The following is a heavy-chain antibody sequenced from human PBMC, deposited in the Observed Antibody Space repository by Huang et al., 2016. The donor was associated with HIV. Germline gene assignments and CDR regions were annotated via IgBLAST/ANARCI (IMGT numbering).Heavy chain of an antibody. CDR1: GFTFSNYA. CDR3: ARSEPSRYYFDY. V-gene: IGHV3-30-3*01. J-gene: IGHJ4*02. Sequence: QVQLVESGGGVVQPGTSLRLSCAASGFTFSNYAMNWVRQAPGKGLEGVAVRSNEGSTKYYADSGKGRFTISRDNSKNTVYLQMNSLRAEDTAVYYCARSEPSRYYFDYWGQGTLVTVSS. CDR2: RSNEGSTK.